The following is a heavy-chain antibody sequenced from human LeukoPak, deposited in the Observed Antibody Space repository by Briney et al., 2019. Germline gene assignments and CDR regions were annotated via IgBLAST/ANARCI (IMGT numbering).Heavy chain of an antibody. CDR3: ARVGSAVAWDY. CDR1: GFTFSSSW. Sequence: GGSLRLSCAASGFTFSSSWMHWVRQAPGKGLVWVSRINRDGSSTSYADSVKGRFTVSRGNAKNTLYPQMNGLRAGDTAVYYCARVGSAVAWDYWGQGTLVTVSS. V-gene: IGHV3-74*01. D-gene: IGHD4-23*01. J-gene: IGHJ4*02. CDR2: INRDGSST.